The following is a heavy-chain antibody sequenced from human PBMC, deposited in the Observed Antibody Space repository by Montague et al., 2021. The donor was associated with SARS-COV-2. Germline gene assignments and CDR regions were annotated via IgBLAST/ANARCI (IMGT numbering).Heavy chain of an antibody. CDR2: INHSGTT. Sequence: SETLSLTCAVYGGSFSGYYWTWIRQSPGKGLGWIAEINHSGTTNYNFNPSLRSQVTISVDTSKSQFSLKLSSVTAADTGAYYCARWDPQTLTLIGLRGKSASDYWGQGTLVTVSS. V-gene: IGHV4-34*01. D-gene: IGHD4-23*01. CDR3: ARWDPQTLTLIGLRGKSASDY. J-gene: IGHJ4*02. CDR1: GGSFSGYY.